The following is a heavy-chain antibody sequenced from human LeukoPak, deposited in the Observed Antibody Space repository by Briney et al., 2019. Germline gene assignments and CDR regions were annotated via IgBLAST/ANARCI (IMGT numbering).Heavy chain of an antibody. CDR2: IYYSGST. CDR3: ARSPPNLYSSSSVVDY. J-gene: IGHJ4*02. CDR1: GGSISSSSYY. V-gene: IGHV4-39*07. D-gene: IGHD6-6*01. Sequence: PSETLSLTCTVSGGSISSSSYYWGWIRQPPGKGLEWIGSIYYSGSTYYNPSLKSRVTISVDTSKNQFSLKLSSVTAADTAVYYCARSPPNLYSSSSVVDYWGQGTLVTVSS.